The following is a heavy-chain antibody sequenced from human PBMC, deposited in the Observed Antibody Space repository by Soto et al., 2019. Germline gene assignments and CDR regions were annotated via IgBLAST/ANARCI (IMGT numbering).Heavy chain of an antibody. J-gene: IGHJ6*02. CDR3: ARADYEILTGSYAMDV. V-gene: IGHV4-4*07. CDR2: VSTNGAT. CDR1: DDFISSYY. D-gene: IGHD3-9*01. Sequence: KASETLSLTCTVSDDFISSYYWNWIRQPAGKGLEWIGRVSTNGATNYNPSLESRVTMSVDTSKNQFSLKLTSVTAAATAVYFCARADYEILTGSYAMDVWGQGTTVTVSS.